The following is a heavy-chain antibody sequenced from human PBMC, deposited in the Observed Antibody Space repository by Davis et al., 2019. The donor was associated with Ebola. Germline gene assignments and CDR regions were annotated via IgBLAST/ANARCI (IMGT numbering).Heavy chain of an antibody. CDR3: ARGAYCSSTSCHRRYYYYGMDV. CDR2: INAGNGKT. J-gene: IGHJ6*02. V-gene: IGHV1-3*01. CDR1: GYTFTRYA. Sequence: AASVKVSCKASGYTFTRYAMHWVRQAPGQRLEWMGWINAGNGKTKYSQKFQGRVTITRDTSASTAYMELSRLRSEDTAVYYCARGAYCSSTSCHRRYYYYGMDVWGQGTTVTVSS. D-gene: IGHD2-2*01.